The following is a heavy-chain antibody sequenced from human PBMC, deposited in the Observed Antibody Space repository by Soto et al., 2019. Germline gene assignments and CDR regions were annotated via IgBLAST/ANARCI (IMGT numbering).Heavy chain of an antibody. V-gene: IGHV3-33*01. J-gene: IGHJ6*02. CDR3: ARDRGRASRYYYGMDV. CDR1: GFTFSSYG. D-gene: IGHD3-10*01. Sequence: QVQLVESGGGVVQPGRSLRLSCAASGFTFSSYGMHWVRQAPGKGLEWVAVIWYDGSNKYYADSVKGRFTISRDNSKNXLYLQMNSLRAEDTAVYYCARDRGRASRYYYGMDVWGQGTTVTVSS. CDR2: IWYDGSNK.